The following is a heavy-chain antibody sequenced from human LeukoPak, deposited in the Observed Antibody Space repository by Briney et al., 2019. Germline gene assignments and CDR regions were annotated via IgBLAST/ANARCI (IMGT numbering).Heavy chain of an antibody. CDR1: GLTFSSYA. Sequence: GGSLRLSCAASGLTFSSYAMSWVRQAPGKGLEWVSAISGSGGSTYYADSVKGRFTISRDNSKNTLYLQMNSLRAEDTAVYYCAKDFRYSSGYYVYWGQGTLVTVSS. D-gene: IGHD3-22*01. CDR2: ISGSGGST. J-gene: IGHJ4*02. V-gene: IGHV3-23*01. CDR3: AKDFRYSSGYYVY.